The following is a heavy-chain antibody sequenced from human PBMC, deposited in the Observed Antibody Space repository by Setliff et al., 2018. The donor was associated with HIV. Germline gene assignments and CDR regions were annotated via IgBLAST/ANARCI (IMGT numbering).Heavy chain of an antibody. V-gene: IGHV1-8*02. J-gene: IGHJ6*03. CDR2: MNPKNGHT. Sequence: ASVKVSCKASGYTFSNYDINWVRQATGQGIEWLGWMNPKNGHTTYAQKFQGRVSMLRDTSTGTAYMELTSLTSDDAGVYYCARGYTNVEMSTTYYYYMDVWDIGTAVTVSS. D-gene: IGHD1-1*01. CDR3: ARGYTNVEMSTTYYYYMDV. CDR1: GYTFSNYD.